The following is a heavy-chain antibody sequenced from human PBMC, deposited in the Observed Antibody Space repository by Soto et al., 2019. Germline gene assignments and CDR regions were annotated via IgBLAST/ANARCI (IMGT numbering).Heavy chain of an antibody. J-gene: IGHJ5*02. CDR1: GFTFSSYS. D-gene: IGHD2-15*01. Sequence: PGGSLRLSCAASGFTFSSYSMNWVRQAPGKGLEWVSSISSSSYIYYADSVKGRFTISRDNAKNSLYLQMNSLRAEDTAVYYCAREAVVAAISNWFDPWGQGTLVTVSS. V-gene: IGHV3-21*01. CDR2: ISSSSYI. CDR3: AREAVVAAISNWFDP.